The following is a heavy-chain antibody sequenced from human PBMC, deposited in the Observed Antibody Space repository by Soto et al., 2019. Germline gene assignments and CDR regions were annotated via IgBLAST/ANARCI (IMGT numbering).Heavy chain of an antibody. Sequence: GGSLSLSCAASGFTFSSYAMSWVRQAPGKGLEWVSVISGSDDSTYYADSVKGRFTIYRDNSMNTLYLQMNTLRVEDTAVYYCAKVSSSWYAGFFDLWGQGTLVTVSS. D-gene: IGHD6-13*01. CDR3: AKVSSSWYAGFFDL. CDR1: GFTFSSYA. J-gene: IGHJ4*02. V-gene: IGHV3-23*01. CDR2: ISGSDDST.